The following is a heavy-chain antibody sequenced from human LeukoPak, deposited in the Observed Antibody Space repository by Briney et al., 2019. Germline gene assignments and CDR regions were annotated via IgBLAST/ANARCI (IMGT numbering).Heavy chain of an antibody. D-gene: IGHD3-9*01. J-gene: IGHJ6*02. CDR1: GFTFDDYA. Sequence: PGGSLTLSCAASGFTFDDYAMHWVRQAPGKGLEWDSGISWNSGSIGYADSVKGRFTISRDNAKNSLYLQMNSLRAEDTALYYCAKSGGTYYDILTDYYTPTHYYGMDVWGQGTTVTVSS. V-gene: IGHV3-9*01. CDR2: ISWNSGSI. CDR3: AKSGGTYYDILTDYYTPTHYYGMDV.